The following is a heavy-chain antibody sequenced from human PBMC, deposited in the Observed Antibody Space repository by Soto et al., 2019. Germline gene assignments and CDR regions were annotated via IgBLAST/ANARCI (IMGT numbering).Heavy chain of an antibody. CDR1: GGSMSDYT. J-gene: IGHJ4*02. CDR2: IYYSGRT. V-gene: IGHV4-59*01. CDR3: ARVGGDDFGESGGFEY. Sequence: ETLSLTGTVSGGSMSDYTWTWIWQPPGKGLEWIGYIYYSGRTNYNPSLTSRVSISVDTSKNHFSLHLSCVTAADTAVYYCARVGGDDFGESGGFEYWGQGALVTVSS. D-gene: IGHD4-17*01.